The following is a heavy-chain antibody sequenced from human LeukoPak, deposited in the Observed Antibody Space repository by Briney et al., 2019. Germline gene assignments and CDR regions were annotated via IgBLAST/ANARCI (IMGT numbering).Heavy chain of an antibody. CDR1: GYTFTSYG. CDR2: ISAYNGNT. Sequence: ASVKVSCKASGYTFTSYGISWVRQAPGQGLEWMGWISAYNGNTNYAQKFQGRVTITADKSTSTAYMELSSLRSEDTAVYYCARGPINYYGSGSYDYYYYYMDVWGKGTTVTVSS. V-gene: IGHV1-18*01. D-gene: IGHD3-10*01. J-gene: IGHJ6*03. CDR3: ARGPINYYGSGSYDYYYYYMDV.